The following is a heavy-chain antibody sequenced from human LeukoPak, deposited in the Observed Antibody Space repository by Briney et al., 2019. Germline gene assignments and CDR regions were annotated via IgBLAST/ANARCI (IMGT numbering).Heavy chain of an antibody. V-gene: IGHV3-23*01. Sequence: PGGSLRLSCTASGFTFSIYHMNWVRQAPGKGLEWVSSISGSGSSTYYADSVKDRFTISRDSSKNTIYLQMNSLRAEDTAVFYCAKSGGGTTKNKYYFDYWGQGTLVTVSS. CDR2: ISGSGSST. D-gene: IGHD3-10*01. CDR3: AKSGGGTTKNKYYFDY. CDR1: GFTFSIYH. J-gene: IGHJ4*02.